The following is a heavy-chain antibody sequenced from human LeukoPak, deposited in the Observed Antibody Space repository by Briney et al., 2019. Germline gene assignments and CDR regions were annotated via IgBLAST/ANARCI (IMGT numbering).Heavy chain of an antibody. CDR2: INHSGST. V-gene: IGHV4-34*01. CDR1: GGSFSGYY. CDR3: ARGLRLWLGLDY. D-gene: IGHD5-18*01. Sequence: PSETLSLTCAVYGGSFSGYYWSWIRQPPGKGLEWIGEINHSGSTNYNPSLKSRVTISVDTSKNQFSLKLSSVTAADTAVYYCARGLRLWLGLDYWGQGTLVTVSS. J-gene: IGHJ4*02.